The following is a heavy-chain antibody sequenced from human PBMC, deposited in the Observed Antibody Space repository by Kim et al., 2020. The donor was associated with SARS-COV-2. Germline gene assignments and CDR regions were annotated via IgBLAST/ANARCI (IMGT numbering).Heavy chain of an antibody. D-gene: IGHD3-3*01. V-gene: IGHV4-31*03. CDR3: ARVMRGRITIFGVVGAFDY. J-gene: IGHJ4*02. Sequence: SETLSLTCTVSGGSISSGGYYWSWIRQHPGKGLEWIGYIYYSGNTYYNPSLKSRVTISVDTSKNQFSLKLSSVTAADTAVYYCARVMRGRITIFGVVGAFDYWGQGTLVTVSS. CDR2: IYYSGNT. CDR1: GGSISSGGYY.